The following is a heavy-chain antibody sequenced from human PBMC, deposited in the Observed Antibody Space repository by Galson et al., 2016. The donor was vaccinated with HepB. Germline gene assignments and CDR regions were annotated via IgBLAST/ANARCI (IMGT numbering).Heavy chain of an antibody. CDR1: GFTFSNYW. D-gene: IGHD4-17*01. V-gene: IGHV3-7*01. J-gene: IGHJ1*01. Sequence: SLRLSCAASGFTFSNYWMSWVRQAAGKGLEWVANIEQDESEKYYMDSVKGRFTITRDNAKNSLYLQMNSLTVEDTAVYYCARWDSYGDREYFHHWGQGTLSPSPQ. CDR2: IEQDESEK. CDR3: ARWDSYGDREYFHH.